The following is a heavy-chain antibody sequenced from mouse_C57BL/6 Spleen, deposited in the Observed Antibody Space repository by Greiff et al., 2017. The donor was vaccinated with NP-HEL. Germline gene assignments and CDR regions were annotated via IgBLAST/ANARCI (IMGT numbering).Heavy chain of an antibody. J-gene: IGHJ2*01. Sequence: QVQLKQPGAELVKPGASVKLSCKASGYTFTSYWMQWVKQRPGQGLEWIGEIDPSDSYTNYNQKFKGKATLTVDTSSSTAYMQLSSLTSEDSAVYYCARGGTGGFDYWGQGTTLTVS. CDR2: IDPSDSYT. CDR3: ARGGTGGFDY. V-gene: IGHV1-50*01. D-gene: IGHD4-1*01. CDR1: GYTFTSYW.